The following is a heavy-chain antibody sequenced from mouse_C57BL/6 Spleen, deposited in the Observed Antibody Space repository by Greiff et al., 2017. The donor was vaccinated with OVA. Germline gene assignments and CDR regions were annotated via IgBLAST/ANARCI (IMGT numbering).Heavy chain of an antibody. CDR3: TRGGDGYYVPSDY. Sequence: QVQLQQSGAELVRPGASVTLSCKASGFTFTDYEMHWVKQTPVHGLEWIGAIDPETGGTAYNPKFKGKAILTADKSSRTAYLELRSLTSEDSAVYYCTRGGDGYYVPSDYWGQGTTLTVSS. D-gene: IGHD2-3*01. CDR1: GFTFTDYE. CDR2: IDPETGGT. J-gene: IGHJ2*01. V-gene: IGHV1-15*01.